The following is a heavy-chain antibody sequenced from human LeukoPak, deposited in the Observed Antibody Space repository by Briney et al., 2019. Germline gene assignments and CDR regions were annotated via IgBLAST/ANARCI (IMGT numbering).Heavy chain of an antibody. D-gene: IGHD4-23*01. J-gene: IGHJ4*02. CDR2: INHSGST. Sequence: KPSETLSLNCAVYGGSFSGYYWSWIRQPPGKGLEWIGEINHSGSTNYNPSLKSRVTISVDTSKNQFSLKLSSVTAADTAVYYCARGGRYGGSYWGQGTLVTVSS. V-gene: IGHV4-34*01. CDR1: GGSFSGYY. CDR3: ARGGRYGGSY.